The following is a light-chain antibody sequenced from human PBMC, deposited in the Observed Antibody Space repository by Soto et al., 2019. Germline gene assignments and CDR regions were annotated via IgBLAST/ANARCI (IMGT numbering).Light chain of an antibody. V-gene: IGKV3-15*01. CDR3: QQYNNWPPST. Sequence: ILMTQSPATLSVSPGERATLSCRASQSVSNNLAWYQQKPGQAPRLLIYDASTRATGIPARFSGSGSGTDFTLTLSGLQSEDFALYYFQQYNNWPPSTFGQGPKVEIK. J-gene: IGKJ1*01. CDR2: DAS. CDR1: QSVSNN.